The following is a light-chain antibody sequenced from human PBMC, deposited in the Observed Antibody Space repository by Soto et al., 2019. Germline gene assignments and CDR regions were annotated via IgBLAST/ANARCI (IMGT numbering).Light chain of an antibody. J-gene: IGKJ2*01. V-gene: IGKV3-15*01. CDR1: QSVGTK. CDR2: GVS. Sequence: EILMTQSPATLSVSPGEGATLSCRASQSVGTKLAWYQQKPGQAPRLLIFGVSTRATSVPARFSGSGSATDFSLTISSLESEDFAVYYCQQYSDWPPEYTFGQGTKVEIK. CDR3: QQYSDWPPEYT.